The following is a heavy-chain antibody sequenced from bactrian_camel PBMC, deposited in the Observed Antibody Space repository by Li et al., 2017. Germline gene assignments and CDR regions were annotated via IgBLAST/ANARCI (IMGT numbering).Heavy chain of an antibody. J-gene: IGHJ6*01. CDR3: AANALRCWRLRAEAFGY. V-gene: IGHV3S53*01. D-gene: IGHD1*01. CDR1: GFTLSNRC. Sequence: QVQLVESGGGSVQAGGSLRLSCLASGFTLSNRCMGWFRQAPGREREGVVILSSGGTTTYGDFVEGRFYIVIDNSKNTLYLQMNSLKPEDSAMYYCAANALRCWRLRAEAFGYWGRGTQVT. CDR2: LSSGGTT.